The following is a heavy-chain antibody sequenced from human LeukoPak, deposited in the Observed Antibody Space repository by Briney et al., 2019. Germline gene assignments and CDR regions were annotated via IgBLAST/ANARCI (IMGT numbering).Heavy chain of an antibody. V-gene: IGHV7-4-1*02. CDR2: INTNTGNP. Sequence: GASVKVSCKASGYTFTAYTMDWVRQAPGQGLEWMGWINTNTGNPTYAQGFTGRFVFSSDTSVSTAYLQISSLKAEDTAVYYCVRGGPSDTSGYYNEYFQYWGQGTLVTVSS. CDR1: GYTFTAYT. J-gene: IGHJ1*01. CDR3: VRGGPSDTSGYYNEYFQY. D-gene: IGHD3-22*01.